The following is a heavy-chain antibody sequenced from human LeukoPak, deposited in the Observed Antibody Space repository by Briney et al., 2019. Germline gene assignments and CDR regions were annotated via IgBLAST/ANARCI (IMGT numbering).Heavy chain of an antibody. D-gene: IGHD2-2*01. V-gene: IGHV1-18*01. CDR2: ISAYNGNT. Sequence: GASVKVSCKASGYTFPNYGISWVRQAPGQGLEWMGWISAYNGNTNYAQKLQGRVTMTTDTSTSTAYMELRSLRSDDTAVYYCAYGRVVVVPATKTHDAFDIWGQGTMVTVSS. J-gene: IGHJ3*02. CDR1: GYTFPNYG. CDR3: AYGRVVVVPATKTHDAFDI.